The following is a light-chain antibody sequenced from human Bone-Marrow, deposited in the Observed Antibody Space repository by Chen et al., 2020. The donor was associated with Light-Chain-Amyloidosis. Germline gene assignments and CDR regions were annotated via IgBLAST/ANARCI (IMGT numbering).Light chain of an antibody. V-gene: IGLV2-14*01. J-gene: IGLJ1*01. CDR2: EVT. Sequence: QSALTQPASVSGSPGQSITISCTGTSSDVGGDNHVSWYQQHPDKAPKIMIYEVTNRPSWVPDRFSGSKSANTASLTISGLQTEDEADYLCSSYTITNTLVFGSGTRVTVL. CDR3: SSYTITNTLV. CDR1: SSDVGGDNH.